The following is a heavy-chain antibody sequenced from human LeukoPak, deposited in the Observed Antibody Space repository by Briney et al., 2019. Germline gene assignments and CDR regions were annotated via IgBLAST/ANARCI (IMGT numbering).Heavy chain of an antibody. CDR2: IYTSGST. CDR3: ASEFSV. D-gene: IGHD5/OR15-5a*01. Sequence: SETLSLTCTVSGGSISSGGYYWSWIRQPAGKGLEWIGRIYTSGSTNYNPSLKSRVTMSVDTSKNPVSLKLSSVTAADTAIYYCASEFSVWGQGTLVTVSS. J-gene: IGHJ4*02. V-gene: IGHV4-61*02. CDR1: GGSISSGGYY.